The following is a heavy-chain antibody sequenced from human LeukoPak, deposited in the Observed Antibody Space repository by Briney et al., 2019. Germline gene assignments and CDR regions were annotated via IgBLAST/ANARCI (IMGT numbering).Heavy chain of an antibody. Sequence: SETLSLTCTVSGGSISSGSYYWSWIRQPAGKGLQWLGRIYTSGSTNYNPSLKSRVSISVARAQHQFSLKLSSVTAADTAVYYCAREGYCSGGSCYSTPYWGQGTLVTVSS. CDR3: AREGYCSGGSCYSTPY. V-gene: IGHV4-61*02. J-gene: IGHJ4*02. CDR2: IYTSGST. CDR1: GGSISSGSYY. D-gene: IGHD2-15*01.